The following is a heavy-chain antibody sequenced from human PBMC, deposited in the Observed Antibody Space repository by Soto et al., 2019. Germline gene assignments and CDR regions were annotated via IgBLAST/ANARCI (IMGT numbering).Heavy chain of an antibody. V-gene: IGHV3-15*01. J-gene: IGHJ6*03. CDR3: TAADYYGSGSNRYSYYYMDV. CDR2: IKSKTDGGTT. D-gene: IGHD3-10*01. Sequence: EVQLVESGGGLVKPGGSLRLSCAASGFTFSNAWMSWVRQAPGKGLEWVGRIKSKTDGGTTDYAAPVKGRFTISRDDSKDTLYLQMNSLKTADAAVYYCTAADYYGSGSNRYSYYYMDVWGKGTTVTVSS. CDR1: GFTFSNAW.